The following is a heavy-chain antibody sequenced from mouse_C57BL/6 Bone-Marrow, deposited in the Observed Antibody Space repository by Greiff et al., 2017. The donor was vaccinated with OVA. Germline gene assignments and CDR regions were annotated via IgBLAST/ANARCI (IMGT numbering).Heavy chain of an antibody. J-gene: IGHJ2*01. V-gene: IGHV14-2*01. CDR3: ASSVITTVVAPNYVDY. CDR2: IDPEDGET. Sequence: EVKLEESGAELVKPGASVKLSCTASGFNITDYYMHWVKQRTEQGLEWIGRIDPEDGETKYAPKFQGKAPITADTSSNTAYLQLSGLTSEDTAVYYCASSVITTVVAPNYVDYWGQGTTLTVSS. CDR1: GFNITDYY. D-gene: IGHD1-1*01.